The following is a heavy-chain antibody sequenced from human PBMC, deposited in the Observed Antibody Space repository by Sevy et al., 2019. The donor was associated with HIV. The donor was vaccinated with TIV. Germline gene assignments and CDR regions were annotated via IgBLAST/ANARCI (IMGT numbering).Heavy chain of an antibody. CDR3: ARDCSSTSCLWGMDV. Sequence: GGSLRLSCAASGFTFSRYWMSWVRQAPGKGLGWVANIKLDGSEKYYVDSVKGRFTISRDNAKNSLYLQMNSLRAEDSAVYYCARDCSSTSCLWGMDVWGQGTTVTVSS. CDR2: IKLDGSEK. V-gene: IGHV3-7*03. D-gene: IGHD2-2*01. J-gene: IGHJ6*02. CDR1: GFTFSRYW.